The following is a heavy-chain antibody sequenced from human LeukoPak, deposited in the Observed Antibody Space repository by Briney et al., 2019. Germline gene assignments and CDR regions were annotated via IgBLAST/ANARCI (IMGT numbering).Heavy chain of an antibody. CDR2: INHSGST. CDR3: ARGRRYYDFWSGYYPGFDP. J-gene: IGHJ5*02. V-gene: IGHV4-39*07. Sequence: SETLSLTCTVSGGSISSSSYYWGWIRQPPGKGLEWIGEINHSGSTNYNPSLKSRVTISVDTSKNQFSLKLSSVTAADTAVYYCARGRRYYDFWSGYYPGFDPWGQGTLVTVSS. D-gene: IGHD3-3*01. CDR1: GGSISSSSYY.